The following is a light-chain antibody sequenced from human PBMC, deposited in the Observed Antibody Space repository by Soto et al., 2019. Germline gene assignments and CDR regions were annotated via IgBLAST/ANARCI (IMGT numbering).Light chain of an antibody. J-gene: IGKJ1*01. V-gene: IGKV1-8*01. CDR2: AAS. Sequence: AIRMTQSPSSLSASTGDRVTITCRASQGISSYLAWYQQKPGKAPKLLIYAASTLQSGVPSRFSGSGSGTDFTLTISCLQSEDFATYYCQQYNKWPWTFGQGTKVEI. CDR1: QGISSY. CDR3: QQYNKWPWT.